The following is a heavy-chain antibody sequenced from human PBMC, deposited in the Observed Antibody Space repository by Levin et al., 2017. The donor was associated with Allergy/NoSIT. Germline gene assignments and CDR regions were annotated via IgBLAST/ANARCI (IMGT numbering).Heavy chain of an antibody. CDR3: ATGLSSYGSGRNY. CDR1: GYTLTELS. Sequence: GESLKISCKVSGYTLTELSMHWVRQAPGKGLEWMGGFDPEDGETIYAQKFQGRVTMTEDTSTDTAYMELSSLRSEDTAVYYCATGLSSYGSGRNYWGQGTLVTVSS. V-gene: IGHV1-24*01. D-gene: IGHD3-10*01. J-gene: IGHJ4*02. CDR2: FDPEDGET.